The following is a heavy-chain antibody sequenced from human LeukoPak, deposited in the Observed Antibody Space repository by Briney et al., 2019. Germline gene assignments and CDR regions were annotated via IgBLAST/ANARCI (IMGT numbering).Heavy chain of an antibody. CDR2: IYTSGST. D-gene: IGHD6-6*01. CDR3: ARHGIAADLWYYMDV. Sequence: SQTLSLTCAVSGGSISSGGYSWSWIRQPPGKGLEWIGYIYTSGSTNYNPSLKSRVTISVDTSKNQFSLKLSSVTAADTAVYYCARHGIAADLWYYMDVWGKGTTVTVSS. J-gene: IGHJ6*03. CDR1: GGSISSGGYS. V-gene: IGHV4-30-2*01.